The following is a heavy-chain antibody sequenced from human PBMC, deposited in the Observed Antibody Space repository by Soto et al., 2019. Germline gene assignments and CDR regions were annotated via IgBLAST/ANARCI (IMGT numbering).Heavy chain of an antibody. Sequence: GASVKVSCKASGGTFSSYAISWVRQAPGQGLEWMGGIIPIFGTANYAQKFQGRVTITADESTSTAYMELSSLRSEDTAVYYCASRRGYDLHYYYYYGMDVWGQGTTVTVSS. V-gene: IGHV1-69*13. CDR3: ASRRGYDLHYYYYYGMDV. D-gene: IGHD5-12*01. CDR1: GGTFSSYA. CDR2: IIPIFGTA. J-gene: IGHJ6*02.